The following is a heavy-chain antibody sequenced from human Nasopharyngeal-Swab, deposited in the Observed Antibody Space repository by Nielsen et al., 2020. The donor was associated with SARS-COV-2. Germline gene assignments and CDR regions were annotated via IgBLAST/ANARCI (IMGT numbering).Heavy chain of an antibody. D-gene: IGHD6-13*01. CDR1: GFTFSSYW. V-gene: IGHV3-15*01. Sequence: GGSLRRSCAASGFTFSSYWMSWVRQAPGKGLEWVGRIKSKTDGGTTDYAAPVKGRFTISRDDSKNTLYLQMNSLKTEDTAVYYCTAFGSSWYGGDYYMDVWGKGTTVTVSS. J-gene: IGHJ6*03. CDR2: IKSKTDGGTT. CDR3: TAFGSSWYGGDYYMDV.